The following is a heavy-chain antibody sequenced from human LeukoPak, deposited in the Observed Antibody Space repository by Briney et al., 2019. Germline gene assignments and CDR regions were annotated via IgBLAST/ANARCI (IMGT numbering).Heavy chain of an antibody. CDR2: IHTNGNT. CDR3: ARWSWSGSSRWFDP. Sequence: SETLSLTCTVSGGSISSYYWSWIRQPAGKGLEWIGRIHTNGNTNYNPSLKSRVTMSIDTSKNQFSLKLNSVTAADTALYYCARWSWSGSSRWFDPWGQGTLVTVSS. V-gene: IGHV4-4*07. CDR1: GGSISSYY. J-gene: IGHJ5*02. D-gene: IGHD6-13*01.